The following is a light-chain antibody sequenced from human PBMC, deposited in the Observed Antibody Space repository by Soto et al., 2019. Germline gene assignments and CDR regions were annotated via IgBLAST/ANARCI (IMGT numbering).Light chain of an antibody. J-gene: IGKJ2*01. CDR1: QSISTS. V-gene: IGKV1-39*01. CDR2: AAS. Sequence: DIQMTQSPSSLSASVGDRVTITCRASQSISTSLNWYQQKPGKAPKLLIYAASSLQSGVPSGFSGSGSGTDFTFAISSLQPEDFATYYCQQTYTTPHTCGQGTKLEIK. CDR3: QQTYTTPHT.